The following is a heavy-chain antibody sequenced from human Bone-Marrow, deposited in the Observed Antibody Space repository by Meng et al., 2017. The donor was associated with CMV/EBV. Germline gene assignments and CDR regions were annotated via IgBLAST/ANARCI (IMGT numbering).Heavy chain of an antibody. CDR3: ARDYDFWSGYSPAYYYYGMDV. CDR2: ISAYNGNT. J-gene: IGHJ6*02. Sequence: ASVKVSCKASGYTFTSYGISRVRQAPGQGLEWMGWISAYNGNTNYAQKLQGRVTMTTDTSTSTAYMELRSLRSDDTAVYYCARDYDFWSGYSPAYYYYGMDVWGQGTTVTVSS. D-gene: IGHD3-3*01. CDR1: GYTFTSYG. V-gene: IGHV1-18*01.